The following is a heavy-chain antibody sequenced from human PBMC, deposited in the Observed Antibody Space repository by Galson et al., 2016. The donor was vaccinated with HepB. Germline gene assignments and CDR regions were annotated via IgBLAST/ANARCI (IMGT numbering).Heavy chain of an antibody. J-gene: IGHJ1*01. V-gene: IGHV3-64D*09. CDR2: ISSGGDST. CDR1: GFTFSSSA. D-gene: IGHD2-2*01. CDR3: AKDYYCSSTGCYAHFQH. Sequence: SLRLSCAASGFTFSSSAMHWVRQAPGRGLEYVSVISSGGDSTYYADSVKGRFTISRDNSKNTLYLQMSSLRVEDTAMYYWAKDYYCSSTGCYAHFQHWGQGTLVTVSS.